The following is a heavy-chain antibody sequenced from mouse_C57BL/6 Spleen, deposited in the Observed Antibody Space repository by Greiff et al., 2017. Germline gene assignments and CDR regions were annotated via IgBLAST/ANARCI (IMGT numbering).Heavy chain of an antibody. CDR1: GYTFTSYG. V-gene: IGHV1-81*01. J-gene: IGHJ4*01. D-gene: IGHD2-4*01. CDR2: IYPRSGNT. CDR3: ARQGDDYDVEAMDY. Sequence: QVQLQQSGAELARPGASVKLSCKASGYTFTSYGISWVKQRTGQGLEWIGEIYPRSGNTYYTEKFKGKATLTSDKSSSTAYMELRSLTSEDSAVYFCARQGDDYDVEAMDYWGQGTSVTVSA.